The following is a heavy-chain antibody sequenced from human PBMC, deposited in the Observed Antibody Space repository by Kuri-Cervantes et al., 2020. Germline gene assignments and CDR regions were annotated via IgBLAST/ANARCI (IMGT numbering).Heavy chain of an antibody. CDR3: VRGGGGCWYGGY. Sequence: GESLKISCAASGFTFSSYSMNWVRQAPGKGLEWVAVISPDGSDKYHADSLKGRYTISRDNSKNILYLQVNSLRPEDTAVYFCVRGGGGCWYGGYWGQGTLVTVSS. V-gene: IGHV3-30*03. CDR2: ISPDGSDK. CDR1: GFTFSSYS. D-gene: IGHD2-15*01. J-gene: IGHJ4*02.